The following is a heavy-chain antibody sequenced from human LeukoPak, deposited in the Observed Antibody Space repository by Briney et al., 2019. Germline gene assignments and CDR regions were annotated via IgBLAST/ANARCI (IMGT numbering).Heavy chain of an antibody. D-gene: IGHD1-26*01. CDR1: GFTFSSYA. CDR3: AKDIGSYYVSDAFDI. CDR2: ISGSGGST. J-gene: IGHJ3*02. V-gene: IGHV3-23*01. Sequence: GGSLRLSCAASGFTFSSYAMSWVRQAPGKGLEWVSAISGSGGSTYYADSVKGRFTIPRDNSKNTLYLQMNSLRAEDTAVYYCAKDIGSYYVSDAFDIWGQGTMVTVSS.